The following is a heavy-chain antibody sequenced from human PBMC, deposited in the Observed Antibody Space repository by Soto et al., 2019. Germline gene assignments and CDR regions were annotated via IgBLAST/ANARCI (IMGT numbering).Heavy chain of an antibody. CDR3: AGGDFQSGYVIY. V-gene: IGHV3-30-3*01. D-gene: IGHD5-12*01. CDR2: VSYDGSNK. J-gene: IGHJ4*02. CDR1: GFTFSSYA. Sequence: GGSLRLSCAASGFTFSSYAMHWVRQAPGKGLEWVAVVSYDGSNKYYTDSVKGRFTISRDNSKNTLYLQMNSLRAEDTAVYYCAGGDFQSGYVIYWGQGTLVTVSS.